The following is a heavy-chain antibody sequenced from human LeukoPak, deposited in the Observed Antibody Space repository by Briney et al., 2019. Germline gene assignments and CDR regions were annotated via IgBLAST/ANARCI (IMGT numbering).Heavy chain of an antibody. CDR2: IYYSEST. CDR3: ARQGGVGYCSSTSCRKPNWFDP. D-gene: IGHD2-2*01. Sequence: SQTLSLTCTVPGGSISSGGYYWSWIRQHPGKGLEWIGYIYYSESTYYNPSLKSRVTISVDTSKNQFSLKLSFVTAADTAVYYCARQGGVGYCSSTSCRKPNWFDPWGQGTLVTVSS. J-gene: IGHJ5*02. CDR1: GGSISSGGYY. V-gene: IGHV4-31*03.